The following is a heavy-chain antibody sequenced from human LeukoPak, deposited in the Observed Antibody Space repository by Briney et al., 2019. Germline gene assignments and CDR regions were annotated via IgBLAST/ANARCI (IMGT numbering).Heavy chain of an antibody. CDR2: IWYDGSNK. V-gene: IGHV3-33*06. Sequence: TGGSLRLSCAASGFTFSSYGMHWVRQAPGKGLGWVAVIWYDGSNKYYADSVKGRFTISRDNSKNTLYLQMNSLRAEDTAVYYCAKDRRIRYSSGWSHFDYWGQGTLVTVSS. CDR1: GFTFSSYG. CDR3: AKDRRIRYSSGWSHFDY. D-gene: IGHD6-19*01. J-gene: IGHJ4*02.